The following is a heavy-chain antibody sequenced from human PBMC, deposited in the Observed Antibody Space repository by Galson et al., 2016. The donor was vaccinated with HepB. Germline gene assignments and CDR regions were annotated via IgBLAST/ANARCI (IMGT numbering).Heavy chain of an antibody. CDR3: VWGGPALLTSPYSSYKDV. V-gene: IGHV3-43*01. D-gene: IGHD5-18*01. J-gene: IGHJ6*03. CDR2: ITCDAEKT. Sequence: SLRLSCAASGFIFDDYTMHWVRQAPGTGLEWVSVITCDAEKTNYADSVKGRFTISSDNTKNSLYLQRNSLRSEDTALYYGVWGGPALLTSPYSSYKDVWGKGTTVTVSS. CDR1: GFIFDDYT.